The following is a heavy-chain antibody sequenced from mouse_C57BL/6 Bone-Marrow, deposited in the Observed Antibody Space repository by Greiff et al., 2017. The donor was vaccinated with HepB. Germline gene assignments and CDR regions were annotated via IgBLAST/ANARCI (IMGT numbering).Heavy chain of an antibody. V-gene: IGHV3-8*01. J-gene: IGHJ4*01. Sequence: VQLKQSGPGLAKPSQTLSLTCSVTGYSITSDYWNWIRKFPGNKLEYMGYISYSGSTYYNPSLKSRISITRDTSKNQYYLQLNSVTTEDTATYYCARRRRYDGYHKGYYAMDYWGQGTSVTVSS. CDR1: GYSITSDY. CDR2: ISYSGST. CDR3: ARRRRYDGYHKGYYAMDY. D-gene: IGHD2-3*01.